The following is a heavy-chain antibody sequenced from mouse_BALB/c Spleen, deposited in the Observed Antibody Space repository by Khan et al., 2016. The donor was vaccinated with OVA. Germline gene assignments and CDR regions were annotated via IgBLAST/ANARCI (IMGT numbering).Heavy chain of an antibody. D-gene: IGHD3-1*01. CDR2: IRYDGSN. CDR3: ERGVSSGPALFAY. CDR1: GYSITSGYY. V-gene: IGHV3-6*02. Sequence: EVQLQESGPGLVKPSQSLSLTCSVTGYSITSGYYWNWIRQFPGNKLEWMGYIRYDGSNNYNPSLKNRISITRDTSKNQFFLKLHSVSTEDTHTFDSERGVSSGPALFAYWGQGTLVTVSA. J-gene: IGHJ3*01.